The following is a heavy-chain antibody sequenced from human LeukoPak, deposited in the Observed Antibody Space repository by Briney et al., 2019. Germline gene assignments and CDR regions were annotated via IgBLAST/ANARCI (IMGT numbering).Heavy chain of an antibody. Sequence: PSETLSLTCAVSGGSISSSNWWSWVRQPPGKGLEWIGEIYHSGSTNSNPSLKRRVTISVDKSKKQFSLKLGYVTAADTAVYYCARDFGSYSSGWSRGGDAFDIWGQGTMVTVSS. CDR1: GGSISSSNW. CDR3: ARDFGSYSSGWSRGGDAFDI. V-gene: IGHV4-4*02. CDR2: IYHSGST. D-gene: IGHD6-19*01. J-gene: IGHJ3*02.